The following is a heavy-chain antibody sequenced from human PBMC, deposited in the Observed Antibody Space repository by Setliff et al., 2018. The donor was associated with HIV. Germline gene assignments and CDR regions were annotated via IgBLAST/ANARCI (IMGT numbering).Heavy chain of an antibody. CDR1: GASLTRGYYY. D-gene: IGHD5-12*01. Sequence: SETLSLTCTVSGASLTRGYYYWSWIRQPAGKGLEWIGRIYTSGSTNYNPSLKSRVTISVDTSKNQFSLKLNSVTAADTAVYYCARRGAYGYDYFDYWGPGILVTVSS. V-gene: IGHV4-61*02. CDR3: ARRGAYGYDYFDY. J-gene: IGHJ4*02. CDR2: IYTSGST.